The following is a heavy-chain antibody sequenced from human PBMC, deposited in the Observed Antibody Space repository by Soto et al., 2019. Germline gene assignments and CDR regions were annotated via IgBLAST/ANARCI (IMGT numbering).Heavy chain of an antibody. J-gene: IGHJ4*02. Sequence: GGSLRLSCAASGFTFSSYGMHWVRQAPGKGLEWVAVISYDGSNKYYADSVKGRFTISRDNSKNTLHLQMNSLRAEDTAVYYCAKDRDFLGKSGVIDYWGQGTLVTVSS. V-gene: IGHV3-30*18. D-gene: IGHD2-21*01. CDR2: ISYDGSNK. CDR1: GFTFSSYG. CDR3: AKDRDFLGKSGVIDY.